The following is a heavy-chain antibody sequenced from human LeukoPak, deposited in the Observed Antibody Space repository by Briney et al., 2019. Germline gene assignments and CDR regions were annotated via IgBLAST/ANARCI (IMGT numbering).Heavy chain of an antibody. V-gene: IGHV3-23*01. CDR2: ISGSGGST. Sequence: GGSLRLSCAASGFTFSSYAMSWVRQAPGKGLEWVSAISGSGGSTYYADSVKGRFTISRDNSKNTLYLQMNSLRAEDTAVYYCAKERYIVVVPAAMVDYWGQGTLVTASS. D-gene: IGHD2-2*01. CDR3: AKERYIVVVPAAMVDY. CDR1: GFTFSSYA. J-gene: IGHJ4*02.